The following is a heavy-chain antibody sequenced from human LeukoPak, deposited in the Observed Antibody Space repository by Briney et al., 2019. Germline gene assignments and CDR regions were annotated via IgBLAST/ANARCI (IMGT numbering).Heavy chain of an antibody. V-gene: IGHV4-59*11. CDR2: IYYSGST. Sequence: SETLSLTCTVSGGSISSHYWSWIRQPPGKGLEWIGYIYYSGSTHYNPSLRSRVTISVDSSKNQISLKLSSVTAADTAVYYCARPYYYDSRIDPWGQGILVTVSS. J-gene: IGHJ5*02. D-gene: IGHD3-22*01. CDR1: GGSISSHY. CDR3: ARPYYYDSRIDP.